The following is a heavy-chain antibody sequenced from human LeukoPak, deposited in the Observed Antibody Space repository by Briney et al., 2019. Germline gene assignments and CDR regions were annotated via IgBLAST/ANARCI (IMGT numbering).Heavy chain of an antibody. CDR1: GFPFTVYP. Sequence: GGSLRLSCAASGFPFTVYPTHWVRQAPGKGLEWVSVSSSDETYKSYADSVRGRFTISRDNSKNRLYLQMSDLRAEDTAVYFCARSVSGVWLFDYWGRGTLVTVSS. V-gene: IGHV3-30-3*01. D-gene: IGHD5/OR15-5a*01. CDR3: ARSVSGVWLFDY. CDR2: SSSDETYK. J-gene: IGHJ4*02.